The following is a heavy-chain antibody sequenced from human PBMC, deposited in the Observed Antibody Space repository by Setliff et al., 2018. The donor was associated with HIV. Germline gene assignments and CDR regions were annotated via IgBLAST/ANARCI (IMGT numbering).Heavy chain of an antibody. CDR2: ISSSSSYI. Sequence: LSLSCAASGFTFRSYNMNWVRQAPGKGLEWVSSISSSSSYIYYADSVKGRFTISRDNAKNSLYLQMNSLRVEDTAVYYCARDLTDAINWFGPWGQGTLVTVSS. CDR1: GFTFRSYN. CDR3: ARDLTDAINWFGP. V-gene: IGHV3-21*01. J-gene: IGHJ5*02. D-gene: IGHD2-2*01.